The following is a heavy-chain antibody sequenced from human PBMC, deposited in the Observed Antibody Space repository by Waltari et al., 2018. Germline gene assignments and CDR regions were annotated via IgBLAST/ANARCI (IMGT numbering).Heavy chain of an antibody. Sequence: QVQLVQSGAEVKKPGASVKVSCKTSGSTFTSYYMHGVRQAPGQGLEWMGWINCNTGDRDYAQKFRGRVTMTRETSLTTVYMEMNRLTSDDTAVYYCAREDIVATKVFDDWGHGTLVTVSS. V-gene: IGHV1-2*02. CDR3: AREDIVATKVFDD. D-gene: IGHD5-12*01. J-gene: IGHJ4*01. CDR1: GSTFTSYY. CDR2: INCNTGDR.